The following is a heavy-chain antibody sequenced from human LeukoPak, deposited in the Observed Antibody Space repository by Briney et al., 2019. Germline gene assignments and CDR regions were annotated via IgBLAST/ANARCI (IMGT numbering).Heavy chain of an antibody. CDR2: IYYSGST. J-gene: IGHJ4*02. V-gene: IGHV4-30-4*01. CDR1: GGPISSGDYY. Sequence: SETLSLTCTVSGGPISSGDYYWSWIRQPPGKGLEWIGYIYYSGSTYYNPSLKSRVTISVDTSKNQFSLKLSSVTAADTAVYYCARQNIVATITVYWGQGTLVTVSS. D-gene: IGHD5-12*01. CDR3: ARQNIVATITVY.